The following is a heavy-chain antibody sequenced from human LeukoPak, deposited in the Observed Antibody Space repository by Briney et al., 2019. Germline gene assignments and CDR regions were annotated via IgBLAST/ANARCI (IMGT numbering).Heavy chain of an antibody. CDR1: GFTFSSYG. D-gene: IGHD3-22*01. V-gene: IGHV3-30*18. CDR2: ISYDGSNK. CDR3: AKSFNYDSSGYHDY. Sequence: GGSLRLSCAASGFTFSSYGMHWVRQAPGKGLEWVAVISYDGSNKYYADPVKGRFTISRDNSKNTLYLQMNSLRAEDTAVYYCAKSFNYDSSGYHDYWGQGTLVTVSS. J-gene: IGHJ4*02.